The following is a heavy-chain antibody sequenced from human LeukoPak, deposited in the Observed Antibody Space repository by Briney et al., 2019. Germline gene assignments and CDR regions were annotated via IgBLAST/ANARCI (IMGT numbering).Heavy chain of an antibody. CDR1: GYTLTELS. CDR3: ATPPLRYSSGWYYFDC. D-gene: IGHD6-19*01. J-gene: IGHJ4*02. CDR2: FDPEDGET. Sequence: ASVKVSCKVSGYTLTELSMHWVRQAPGKGLEWMGGFDPEDGETIYAQKFQGRVTMTEDTSTDTAYMELSSLRSEDTAVYYCATPPLRYSSGWYYFDCWGQGTLVTVSS. V-gene: IGHV1-24*01.